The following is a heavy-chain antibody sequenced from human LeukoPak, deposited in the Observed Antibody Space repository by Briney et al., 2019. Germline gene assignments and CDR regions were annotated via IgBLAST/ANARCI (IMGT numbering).Heavy chain of an antibody. CDR2: IIPIFGTA. CDR3: ARGDYSDSSGYYPDFRF. J-gene: IGHJ4*02. D-gene: IGHD3-22*01. V-gene: IGHV1-69*06. Sequence: ASVKVSCKASGGTFSSYAISWVRQAPGQGLEWMGGIIPIFGTANYAQKFQGRVTITADKSTSTAYMELSSLRSDDTAVYYCARGDYSDSSGYYPDFRFWGQGSLVTVSS. CDR1: GGTFSSYA.